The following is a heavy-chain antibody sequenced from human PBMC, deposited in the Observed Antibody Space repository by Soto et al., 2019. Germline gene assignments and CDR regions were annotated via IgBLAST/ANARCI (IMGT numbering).Heavy chain of an antibody. CDR3: ARDFGSSSFGGI. D-gene: IGHD6-13*01. CDR2: IIPIFGTA. J-gene: IGHJ3*02. CDR1: GGTFSSYA. Sequence: SVKVSCKASGGTFSSYAISWVRQAPGQGLEWMGGIIPIFGTANYAQKFQGRVTTTADESTSTAYMELSSLRSEDTAVYYCARDFGSSSFGGIWGQGTMVTVSS. V-gene: IGHV1-69*13.